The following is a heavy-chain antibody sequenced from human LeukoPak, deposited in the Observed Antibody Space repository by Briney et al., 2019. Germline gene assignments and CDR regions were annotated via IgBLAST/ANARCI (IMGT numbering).Heavy chain of an antibody. D-gene: IGHD1-26*01. V-gene: IGHV1-69*08. CDR1: GGTFNTHI. Sequence: ASVKVSCTSSGGTFNTHIFNWVRQAPGQGLEWMGRITPIIGTTKYAQRFQGGVTITADTSTSTAYLELRGLTYDDSAVYYCTRVTLRGSKYNWFDPWGQGTHVSVSS. CDR3: TRVTLRGSKYNWFDP. CDR2: ITPIIGTT. J-gene: IGHJ5*02.